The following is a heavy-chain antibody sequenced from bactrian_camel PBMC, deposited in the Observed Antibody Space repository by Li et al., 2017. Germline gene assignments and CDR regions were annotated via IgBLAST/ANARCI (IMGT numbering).Heavy chain of an antibody. D-gene: IGHD4*01. V-gene: IGHV3S55*01. CDR2: IPNGRSA. CDR3: AEDRSFFTATATDKSEYDY. CDR1: TVDRAC. Sequence: HVQLVESGGGSVQAGGSLRLSCQSTVDRACMAWFRQAPGKEREGVAAIPNGRSAVYAASAKDRFTISKEYTRYTLYLQMNSLRPEDTAMYYCAEDRSFFTATATDKSEYDYWGQGTQVTVS. J-gene: IGHJ4*01.